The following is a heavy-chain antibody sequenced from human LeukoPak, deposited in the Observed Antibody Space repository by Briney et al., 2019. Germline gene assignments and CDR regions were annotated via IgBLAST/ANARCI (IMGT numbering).Heavy chain of an antibody. CDR1: GGSISSYY. CDR3: ARDGSGYDPFDY. V-gene: IGHV4-59*01. J-gene: IGHJ4*02. D-gene: IGHD5-12*01. Sequence: ASETLSLTCTVSGGSISSYYWSWIRQPPGKGLEWIGYIYYSGTTNYNPSLKSRVTISVDTSKNQFSLKLSSVTAADTAVYYCARDGSGYDPFDYWGQGTLVTVSS. CDR2: IYYSGTT.